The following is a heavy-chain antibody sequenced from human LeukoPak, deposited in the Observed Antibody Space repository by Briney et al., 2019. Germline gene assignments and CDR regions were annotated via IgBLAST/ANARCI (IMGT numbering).Heavy chain of an antibody. J-gene: IGHJ6*02. CDR1: GFTFSSYA. Sequence: PGGSLRLSCAASGFTFSSYAMYWVRQAPGKRLEWVAVISYDGSNKYYADSVKGRFTISRDNSKNTLYLQMNTLRVEDTAVYYCTRDLMDYDVSTGLHHYYMDVWGQGTTVTVSS. CDR3: TRDLMDYDVSTGLHHYYMDV. V-gene: IGHV3-30-3*01. D-gene: IGHD3-9*01. CDR2: ISYDGSNK.